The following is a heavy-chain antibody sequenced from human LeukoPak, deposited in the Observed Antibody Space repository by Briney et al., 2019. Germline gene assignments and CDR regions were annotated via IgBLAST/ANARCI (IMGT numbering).Heavy chain of an antibody. Sequence: SETLSLTCAVSGYSINSGYYWGWVRPPPGKRLEWIGSIYHGGNTIYNPSLKSRVTMSVDTSKNQFSLSLSSVTAADTAVYHCAFHVERTMAANNYFDPWGQGILVTVSS. V-gene: IGHV4-38-2*01. CDR2: IYHGGNT. D-gene: IGHD5-18*01. J-gene: IGHJ5*02. CDR1: GYSINSGYY. CDR3: AFHVERTMAANNYFDP.